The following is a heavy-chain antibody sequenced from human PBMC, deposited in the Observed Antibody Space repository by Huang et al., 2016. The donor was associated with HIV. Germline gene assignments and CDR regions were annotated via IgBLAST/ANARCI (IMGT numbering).Heavy chain of an antibody. D-gene: IGHD6-13*01. J-gene: IGHJ4*02. V-gene: IGHV3-30*18. CDR1: GFTFSSYG. Sequence: QVQLVESGGGVVQPGRSLRISCAASGFTFSSYGMHWVRQAPGRGMGWVAFRSYDAKKKYYADSVKGRFSISRDNSKTTVYLQLNSLRLEDTAVYYCAKGGSAAAVLDFWGQGTLVTVSS. CDR3: AKGGSAAAVLDF. CDR2: RSYDAKKK.